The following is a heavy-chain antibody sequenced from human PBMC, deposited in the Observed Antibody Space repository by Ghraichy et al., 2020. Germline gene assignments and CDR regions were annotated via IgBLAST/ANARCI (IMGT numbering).Heavy chain of an antibody. D-gene: IGHD3/OR15-3a*01. CDR2: IKQDGSEK. Sequence: GGSLRLSCAASGFTFSSYWMSWVRQAPGKGLEWVANIKQDGSEKYYVDSVKGRFTISRDNAKNSLYLQMNSLRAEDTAVYYCARAPLRDSDAFDIWGQGTMVTVSS. CDR1: GFTFSSYW. CDR3: ARAPLRDSDAFDI. J-gene: IGHJ3*02. V-gene: IGHV3-7*03.